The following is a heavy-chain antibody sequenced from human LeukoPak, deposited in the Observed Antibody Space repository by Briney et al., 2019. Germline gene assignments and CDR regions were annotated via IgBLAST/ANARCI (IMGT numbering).Heavy chain of an antibody. Sequence: PSETLSLTCAVYGGSISGYYWSWIRQPPGKGLEWIGEINHSGSTNYNPSLKSRVTISVDTSKNQFSLKLSSVTAADTAVYYCARASGFGEFHYYYMDVWGKGTTVTVSS. CDR3: ARASGFGEFHYYYMDV. D-gene: IGHD3-10*01. J-gene: IGHJ6*03. V-gene: IGHV4-34*01. CDR1: GGSISGYY. CDR2: INHSGST.